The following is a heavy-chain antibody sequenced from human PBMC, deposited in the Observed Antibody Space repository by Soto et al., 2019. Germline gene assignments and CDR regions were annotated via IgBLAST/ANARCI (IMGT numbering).Heavy chain of an antibody. J-gene: IGHJ4*02. D-gene: IGHD6-6*01. CDR2: IWYAGNKE. CDR1: GFTFSSYG. V-gene: IGHV3-33*01. CDR3: ARDLYSSSSGFDY. Sequence: GGSLRLSCAASGFTFSSYGMHWVRQAPGKGPEWVAVIWYAGNKEFYADSVKGRFTISRDNSKNTLYLQMNSLRAEDTAVYYCARDLYSSSSGFDYWGQGPLATVSS.